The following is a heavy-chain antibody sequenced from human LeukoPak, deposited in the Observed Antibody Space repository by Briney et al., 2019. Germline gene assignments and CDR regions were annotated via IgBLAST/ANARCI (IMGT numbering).Heavy chain of an antibody. CDR1: GYTFTGYY. V-gene: IGHV1-2*02. D-gene: IGHD1-26*01. Sequence: ASVKVSCKASGYTFTGYYMHWVRQAPGQGLEWMGWINPNSGVTNYAQKFQGRVTMIRDTSTSTAYMELSSLRSDDTAVYYCARAGIVGASTFDSWGQGTLVTVSS. CDR3: ARAGIVGASTFDS. CDR2: INPNSGVT. J-gene: IGHJ4*02.